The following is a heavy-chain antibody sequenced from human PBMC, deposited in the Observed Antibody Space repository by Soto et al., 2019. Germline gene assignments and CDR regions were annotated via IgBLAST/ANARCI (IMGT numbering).Heavy chain of an antibody. CDR3: ARVRSEWELLWAWFDP. D-gene: IGHD1-26*01. J-gene: IGHJ5*02. CDR1: GGPISGYY. CDR2: IYYSGST. Sequence: SETLSLTCTVSGGPISGYYWHWIRQPPGKGLEWIGHIYYSGSTIYNPSLKSRVTISVDTSKNQFSLRLNSVTAADTAVYYCARVRSEWELLWAWFDPWGPGTLVTVSS. V-gene: IGHV4-59*01.